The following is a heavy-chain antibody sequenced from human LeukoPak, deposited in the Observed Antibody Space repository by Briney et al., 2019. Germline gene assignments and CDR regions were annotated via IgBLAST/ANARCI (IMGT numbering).Heavy chain of an antibody. CDR3: ARVNLEVVPAAMLNWFDP. V-gene: IGHV4-39*07. D-gene: IGHD2-2*01. CDR2: IYYSGST. J-gene: IGHJ5*02. Sequence: KSSETLSLTCTVSGGSISSSSYYWGWIRQPPGKGLEWIGSIYYSGSTYYNPSLKSRVTISVDTSKNQFSLKLSSVTAADTAAYYCARVNLEVVPAAMLNWFDPWGQGTLVTVSS. CDR1: GGSISSSSYY.